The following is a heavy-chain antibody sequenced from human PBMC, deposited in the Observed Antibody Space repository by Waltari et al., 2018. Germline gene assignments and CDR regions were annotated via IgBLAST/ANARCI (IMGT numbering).Heavy chain of an antibody. CDR1: GFTFSSYA. J-gene: IGHJ4*02. CDR3: AKDVRIVGAHYFDY. D-gene: IGHD1-26*01. CDR2: ISGSGGST. V-gene: IGHV3-23*01. Sequence: EVQLLESGGGLVQPGGSMRLSCAASGFTFSSYAMSWVRQAPGKGMEWVSAISGSGGSTYYADSVKGRFTISRDNSKNTLYLQMNSLRAEDTAVYYCAKDVRIVGAHYFDYWGQGTLVTVSS.